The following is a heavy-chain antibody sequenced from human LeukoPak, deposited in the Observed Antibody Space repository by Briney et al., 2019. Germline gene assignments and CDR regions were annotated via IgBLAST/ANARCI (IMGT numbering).Heavy chain of an antibody. J-gene: IGHJ5*02. CDR3: TSDCTKGVCYTHR. CDR2: IRSKANSYAT. V-gene: IGHV3-73*01. Sequence: GGSLKHSCAASGFTFSGSAMHWVRQASGKGLEWVGRIRSKANSYATAYASSVKGRFTISRDDSKNTAYLQMNSLKTEDTAVYYCTSDCTKGVCYTHRWGQGTLVTVSS. D-gene: IGHD2-8*01. CDR1: GFTFSGSA.